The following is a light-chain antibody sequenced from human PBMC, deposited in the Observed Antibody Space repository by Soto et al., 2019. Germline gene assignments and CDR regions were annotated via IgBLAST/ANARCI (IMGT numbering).Light chain of an antibody. V-gene: IGLV2-8*01. CDR3: SSYAGSNNLRV. J-gene: IGLJ1*01. Sequence: QSVLTQPPSAPGSPGQSVTISCTGTSSDVGGYNYVSWYQQHPGKAPKLMIYEVSKRPSGVPDRFSGSKSGNTASLTVSGLQAEDEADYYCSSYAGSNNLRVFGTGTKLTVL. CDR1: SSDVGGYNY. CDR2: EVS.